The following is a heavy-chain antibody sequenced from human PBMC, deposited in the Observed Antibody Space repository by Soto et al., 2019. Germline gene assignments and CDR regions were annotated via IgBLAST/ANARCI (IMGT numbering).Heavy chain of an antibody. D-gene: IGHD3-3*01. Sequence: PGGSLRLSCSASGFNFKIYGMTWVRQAPGKGLEWISDISTLGTTIHYADSVRDRFTISRDNPTNTVYLNLTSLRDEETAYYYFASVAFMGVVKSPLFYVALWGQAT. CDR3: ASVAFMGVVKSPLFYVAL. V-gene: IGHV3-48*03. CDR1: GFNFKIYG. CDR2: ISTLGTTI. J-gene: IGHJ4*02.